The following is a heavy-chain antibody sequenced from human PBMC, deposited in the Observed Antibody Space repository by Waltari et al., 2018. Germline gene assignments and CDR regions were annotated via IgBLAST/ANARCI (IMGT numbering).Heavy chain of an antibody. CDR1: SGSFTGYH. Sequence: QVHLQQWGAGLLKPSETLSLTCGVSSGSFTGYHWNWIRQAPGKGLEWIGDINHSGHTDYNPSLESRVTISADTSKNQFSLHLTSVTAADTAVYYCARGHPFTIVSPRYYYYYYMDVWDKGTAVTVSS. CDR3: ARGHPFTIVSPRYYYYYYMDV. J-gene: IGHJ6*03. V-gene: IGHV4-34*01. CDR2: INHSGHT. D-gene: IGHD3-9*01.